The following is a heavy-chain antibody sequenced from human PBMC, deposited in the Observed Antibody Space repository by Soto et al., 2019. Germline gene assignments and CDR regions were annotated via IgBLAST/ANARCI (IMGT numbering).Heavy chain of an antibody. V-gene: IGHV5-51*01. J-gene: IGHJ6*02. D-gene: IGHD6-6*01. CDR2: IYPGDSDT. CDR1: GYSFTIYW. Sequence: RGESLKISCNGSGYSFTIYWIGWVRQMPGKGLEWMGIIYPGDSDTRYSPSFQGQVTISADKSISTAYLQWSSLKASDTAMYYCARDIAARPGYYYYGMDVWGQGTTVTVS. CDR3: ARDIAARPGYYYYGMDV.